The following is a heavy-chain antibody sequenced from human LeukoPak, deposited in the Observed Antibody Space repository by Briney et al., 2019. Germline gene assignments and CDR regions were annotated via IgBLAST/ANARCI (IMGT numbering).Heavy chain of an antibody. Sequence: PGGSLRLSCAAPGLTFTKYWMHWVRQAPGKGLMWVSRVDFDGTGTTYADSVRGRFTISRDNAKNTVYLQMNSLRAEDTAVYFCATGLGFYYDYWGQGTLVTVSS. D-gene: IGHD2/OR15-2a*01. J-gene: IGHJ4*02. CDR2: VDFDGTGT. CDR1: GLTFTKYW. V-gene: IGHV3-74*03. CDR3: ATGLGFYYDY.